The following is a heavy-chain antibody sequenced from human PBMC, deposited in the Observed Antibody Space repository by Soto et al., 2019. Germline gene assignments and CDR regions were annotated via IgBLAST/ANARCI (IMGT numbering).Heavy chain of an antibody. Sequence: SPTRALSCAISAEIVSSNTAAWNCIGSSPSRALEWLVSAYYSSNLRHDYAVSVQSRITVNRRTSKSHFSLQLNSVPPPATAVYYCARGVAGSGFGLWRQGTLVTVSS. D-gene: IGHD6-19*01. CDR1: AEIVSSNTAA. CDR3: ARGVAGSGFGL. CDR2: AYYSSNLRH. J-gene: IGHJ4*02. V-gene: IGHV6-1*01.